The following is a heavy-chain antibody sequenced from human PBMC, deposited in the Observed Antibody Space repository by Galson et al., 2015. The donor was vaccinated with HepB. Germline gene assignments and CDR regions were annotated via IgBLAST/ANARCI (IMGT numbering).Heavy chain of an antibody. CDR2: IYSGGST. J-gene: IGHJ6*02. Sequence: SLRLSCAASGFTVSSNYMSWVRQAPGKGLEWVSAIYSGGSTYYADSVKGRFTISRDNSKNTLYLQMNSLRAEDTAVYYCARGSETRYYYGMDVWGQGTTVTVSS. CDR3: ARGSETRYYYGMDV. CDR1: GFTVSSNY. V-gene: IGHV3-53*01. D-gene: IGHD4-11*01.